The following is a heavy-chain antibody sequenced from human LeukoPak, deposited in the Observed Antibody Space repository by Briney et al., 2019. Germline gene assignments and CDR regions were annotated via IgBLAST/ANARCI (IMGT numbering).Heavy chain of an antibody. CDR2: ILNSGST. CDR1: GGSVRSGGYY. J-gene: IGHJ4*02. D-gene: IGHD6-6*01. Sequence: SETLSLTCTVSGGSVRSGGYYWSWIRQPPGEGLEWIGFILNSGSTNYNPSLKSRVTISGDTSKNQFSLRLSSVTAADTAVYYCARGSNYFDYWGQGTLATVSS. CDR3: ARGSNYFDY. V-gene: IGHV4-61*08.